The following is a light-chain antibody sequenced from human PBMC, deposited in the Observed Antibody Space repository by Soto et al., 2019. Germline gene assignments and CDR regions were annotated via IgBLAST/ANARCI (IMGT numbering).Light chain of an antibody. J-gene: IGLJ1*01. CDR3: QSYDRSLSGSV. Sequence: QSVLTQPPSASGSPGQSVTISCTGTKNDIGVYDFVSWYQHHPGKAPRLIIYEVVQRPSGVPDRFSGSKSGNTASLTVSGLQAEDEADYYCQSYDRSLSGSVFGTGTKVTVL. V-gene: IGLV2-8*01. CDR1: KNDIGVYDF. CDR2: EVV.